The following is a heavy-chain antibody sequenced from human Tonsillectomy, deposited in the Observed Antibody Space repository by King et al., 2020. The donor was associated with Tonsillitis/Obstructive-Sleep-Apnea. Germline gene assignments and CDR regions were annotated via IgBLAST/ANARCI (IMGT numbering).Heavy chain of an antibody. CDR3: ATDMKDTYLYDY. CDR1: GFTFNSYV. V-gene: IGHV3-23*04. J-gene: IGHJ4*02. D-gene: IGHD2-15*01. Sequence: VQLVESGGGLVQPGGSLRLSCAASGFTFNSYVMNWVRQAPGKGLEGVSTIVASGINTYYADSVRGRFTISRDNSKNTLYLQINSLRAEDTAVYYCATDMKDTYLYDYWGRGTLVTVSS. CDR2: IVASGINT.